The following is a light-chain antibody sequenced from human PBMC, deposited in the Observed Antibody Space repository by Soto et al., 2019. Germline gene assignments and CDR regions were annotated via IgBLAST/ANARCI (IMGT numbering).Light chain of an antibody. Sequence: EIVLTQSPGNLSLSPGERATLSCRASQSVSSSDLAWYQQKPGQAPRLLIYAASSRATGIPDRFSGSGSGTDFTLTISRLEPEDFAVYYCQQYRTFGQGTKVEIK. CDR3: QQYRT. CDR1: QSVSSSD. V-gene: IGKV3-20*01. J-gene: IGKJ1*01. CDR2: AAS.